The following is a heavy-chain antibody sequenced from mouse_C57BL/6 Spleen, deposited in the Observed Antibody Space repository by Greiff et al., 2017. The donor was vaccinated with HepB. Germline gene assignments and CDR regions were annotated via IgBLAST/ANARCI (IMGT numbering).Heavy chain of an antibody. Sequence: QVHVKQSGAELVKPGASVKISCKASGYAFSSYWMNWVKQRPGKGLEWIGQIYPGDGDTNYNGKFKGKATLTADKSSSTAYMQLSSLTSEDSAVYFCARCDGYYAMDYWGQGTSVTVSS. CDR3: ARCDGYYAMDY. CDR1: GYAFSSYW. V-gene: IGHV1-80*01. CDR2: IYPGDGDT. D-gene: IGHD2-3*01. J-gene: IGHJ4*01.